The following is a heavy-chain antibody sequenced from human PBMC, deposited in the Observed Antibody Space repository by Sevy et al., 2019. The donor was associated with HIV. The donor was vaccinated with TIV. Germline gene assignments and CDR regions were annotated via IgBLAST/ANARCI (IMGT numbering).Heavy chain of an antibody. V-gene: IGHV5-10-1*01. D-gene: IGHD6-13*01. CDR3: ARHGSRGSSWYSGHYYYYYMDV. CDR2: IDPSDSYT. Sequence: GESLKISCKGSGYSFTSYWISWVRQMPGKGLEWMGRIDPSDSYTNYSPSFQGHVTISADKSISTAYLQWSSLKASGTAMYYCARHGSRGSSWYSGHYYYYYMDVWGKGTTVTVSS. J-gene: IGHJ6*03. CDR1: GYSFTSYW.